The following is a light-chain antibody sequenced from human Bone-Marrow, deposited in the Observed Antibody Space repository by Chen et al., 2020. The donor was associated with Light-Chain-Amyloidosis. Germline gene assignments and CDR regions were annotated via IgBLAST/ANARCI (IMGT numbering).Light chain of an antibody. Sequence: NFMPTQPHPVSESPGKTAHISCTRRSGSIATNYVQWYQQRPGSSPTTVIYEDDQRPSGVPDLFSGSIDRSSNSASLTISGLKTEDEADYYCQSYQGSSQGVFGGGTKLTVL. V-gene: IGLV6-57*01. J-gene: IGLJ3*02. CDR3: QSYQGSSQGV. CDR1: SGSIATNY. CDR2: EDD.